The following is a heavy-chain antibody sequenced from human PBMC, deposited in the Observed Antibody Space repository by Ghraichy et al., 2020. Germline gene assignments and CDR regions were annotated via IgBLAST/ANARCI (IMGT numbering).Heavy chain of an antibody. CDR2: IDWDDDK. D-gene: IGHD5-24*01. Sequence: SGPTLVKPTQTLTLTCTFSGFSLSTSGMCVSWIRQPPGKALEWLARIDWDDDKYYSTSLKTRLTISKDTSKNQVVLTMTNMDPVDTATYYCARSLEMATINHWFDPWGQGTLVTVSS. CDR1: GFSLSTSGMC. V-gene: IGHV2-70*11. J-gene: IGHJ5*02. CDR3: ARSLEMATINHWFDP.